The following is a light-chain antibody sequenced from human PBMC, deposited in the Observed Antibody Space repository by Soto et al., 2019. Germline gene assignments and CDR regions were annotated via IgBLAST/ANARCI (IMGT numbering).Light chain of an antibody. J-gene: IGLJ3*02. CDR2: ADN. Sequence: QSVLTQPPSASGTPGQKGTLSCFGSISNIVRHTVNWYQQFSGAAPKPLIYADNQRPSGVPARFSGSKSGTSASLAISGLQSEDEADYYCAAWDDSLDGLWVFGGGTKVTVL. CDR3: AAWDDSLDGLWV. CDR1: ISNIVRHT. V-gene: IGLV1-44*01.